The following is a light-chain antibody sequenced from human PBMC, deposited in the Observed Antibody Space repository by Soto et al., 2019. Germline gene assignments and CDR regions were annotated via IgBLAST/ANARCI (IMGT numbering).Light chain of an antibody. CDR2: GAS. J-gene: IGKJ1*01. V-gene: IGKV3-20*01. Sequence: EIVLTQSPGTLSLSPGERATLSCRASQSVSSSYLAWYQQKPGQAPRLLIYGASIRATGIPDRFSGSGSGTDFTLTISRLEPEDFAVYYCQQYDTSPVTFGQGTKVESK. CDR1: QSVSSSY. CDR3: QQYDTSPVT.